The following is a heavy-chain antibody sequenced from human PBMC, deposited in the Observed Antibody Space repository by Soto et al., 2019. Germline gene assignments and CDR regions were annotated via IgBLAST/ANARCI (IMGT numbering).Heavy chain of an antibody. CDR1: GFTFSDYY. V-gene: IGHV3-11*01. CDR3: ARVRYNGSGSSINWFDP. CDR2: ISSSGSTI. D-gene: IGHD3-10*01. Sequence: QVQLVESGGGLVKPGGSLRLSCAASGFTFSDYYMSWFRQAPGKGLEWVSYISSSGSTIYYADSVKGRFTISRDNAKNSLYLQMNSLRSEDTAVYYCARVRYNGSGSSINWFDPWGQGTLVTVSS. J-gene: IGHJ5*02.